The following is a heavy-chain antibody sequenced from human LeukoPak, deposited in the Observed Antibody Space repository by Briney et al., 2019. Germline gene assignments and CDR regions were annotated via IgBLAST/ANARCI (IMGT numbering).Heavy chain of an antibody. CDR1: GGSFSGYY. V-gene: IGHV4-34*01. J-gene: IGHJ4*02. CDR2: INHSGST. CDR3: ARGQQLEAYFDY. D-gene: IGHD6-13*01. Sequence: SETLSLTCAAYGGSFSGYYWSWIRQPPGKGLEWIGEINHSGSTNYNPSLKSRVTISVDTSKNQFSLKLSPVTAADTAVYYCARGQQLEAYFDYWGQGTLVTVSS.